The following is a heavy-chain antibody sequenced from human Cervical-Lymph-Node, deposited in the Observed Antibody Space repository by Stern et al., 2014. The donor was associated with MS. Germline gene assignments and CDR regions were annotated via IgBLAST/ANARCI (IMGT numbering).Heavy chain of an antibody. CDR1: GYSFTIYY. CDR2: ICPYDSDT. V-gene: IGHV5-51*01. CDR3: ARHVQGFDY. J-gene: IGHJ4*02. Sequence: EVHLVESGAEVKKPGESLKISCKLSGYSFTIYYIAWVRQMPGKGLEWMGVICPYDSDTTYSPSFQGQVTISADKSITTAYLQWSSLRASDTAMYYCARHVQGFDYWGQGTLVTVSS.